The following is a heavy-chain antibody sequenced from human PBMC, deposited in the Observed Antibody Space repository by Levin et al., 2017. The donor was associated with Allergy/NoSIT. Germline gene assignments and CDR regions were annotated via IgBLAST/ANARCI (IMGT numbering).Heavy chain of an antibody. CDR3: ARYDILTGKARDY. Sequence: SETLSLTCAVYGGSFSGYYWSWIRQPPGKGLEWIGEINHSGSTNYNPSLKSRVTISVDTSKNQFSLKLSSVTAADTAVYYCARYDILTGKARDYWGQGTLVTVSS. CDR2: INHSGST. CDR1: GGSFSGYY. V-gene: IGHV4-34*01. J-gene: IGHJ4*02. D-gene: IGHD3-9*01.